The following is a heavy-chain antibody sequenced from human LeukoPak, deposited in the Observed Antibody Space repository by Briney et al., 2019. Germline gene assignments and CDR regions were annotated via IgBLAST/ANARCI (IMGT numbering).Heavy chain of an antibody. CDR1: GFTFSNAW. CDR3: TTDGKGRGGYYDSSGYSH. D-gene: IGHD3-22*01. V-gene: IGHV3-15*01. Sequence: GGSLRLSCAASGFTFSNAWMSWVRQAPGKGREWVGRIKSKTDGGTTDYAAPVKGGFTISRDDSKNTLYLQMNSLKTEDTAVYYCTTDGKGRGGYYDSSGYSHWGQGTLVTVSS. J-gene: IGHJ4*02. CDR2: IKSKTDGGTT.